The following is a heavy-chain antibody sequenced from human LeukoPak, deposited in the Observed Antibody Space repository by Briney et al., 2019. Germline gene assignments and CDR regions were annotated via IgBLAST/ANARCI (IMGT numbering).Heavy chain of an antibody. CDR1: GFTFSNYA. Sequence: GGSLRLSCSASGFTFSNYAMTWVRQAPGKGLQWVSTISVSGDNTYYADSVKGRFTISRHNSKNTLYLQMNSLRAEDTAVYYCARDGGYCSGGSCYRVDYWGQGTLVTVSS. CDR2: ISVSGDNT. J-gene: IGHJ4*02. CDR3: ARDGGYCSGGSCYRVDY. D-gene: IGHD2-15*01. V-gene: IGHV3-23*01.